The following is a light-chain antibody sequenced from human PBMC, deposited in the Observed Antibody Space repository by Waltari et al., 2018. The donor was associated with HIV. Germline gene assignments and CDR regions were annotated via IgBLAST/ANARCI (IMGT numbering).Light chain of an antibody. V-gene: IGKV1-9*01. CDR3: QHLNNYFPIT. Sequence: DIQLIQSPTFLSASVGERVTFTCRASQGISSYLAWYQQKSGKAPKLLIYAASTLQYGVPSRFSGSGSGTEFTLTISSLQPEDFATYYCQHLNNYFPITFGQGTRLEIK. CDR2: AAS. CDR1: QGISSY. J-gene: IGKJ5*01.